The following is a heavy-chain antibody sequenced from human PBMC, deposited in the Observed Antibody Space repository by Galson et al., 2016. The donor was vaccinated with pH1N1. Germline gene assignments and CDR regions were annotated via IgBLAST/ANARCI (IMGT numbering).Heavy chain of an antibody. V-gene: IGHV1-46*01. D-gene: IGHD4-17*01. CDR3: ARDGYGDYVGGDY. Sequence: SVKVSCKASGYTFTSHYMHWVRQAPGQGLEWMGLINPSGGSTSYAPKFQGRVTMTRDTSTSTVYMELTSLRSEDTALYFCARDGYGDYVGGDYWGRGTLVTVSS. J-gene: IGHJ4*02. CDR2: INPSGGST. CDR1: GYTFTSHY.